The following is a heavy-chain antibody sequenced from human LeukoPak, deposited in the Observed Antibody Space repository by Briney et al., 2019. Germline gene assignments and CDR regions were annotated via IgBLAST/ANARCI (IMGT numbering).Heavy chain of an antibody. D-gene: IGHD1-26*01. CDR1: GGTFSGYN. J-gene: IGHJ4*02. Sequence: PSETLSLTCAVYGGTFSGYNWSWIRQRPGQGLEWMGEVNHSGSTNYNPSLKSRVTISVDTSKNQFSLKLSSVTAADTAVYYCARWEGGSYYDFDYWGQGTLVTVSS. CDR3: ARWEGGSYYDFDY. V-gene: IGHV4-34*01. CDR2: VNHSGST.